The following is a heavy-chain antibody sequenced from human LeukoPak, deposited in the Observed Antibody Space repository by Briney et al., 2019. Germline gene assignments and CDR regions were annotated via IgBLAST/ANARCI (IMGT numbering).Heavy chain of an antibody. CDR2: IYPGDSDT. CDR3: ARSSLPETNWFDP. D-gene: IGHD1-14*01. CDR1: GYSFTSYW. V-gene: IGHV5-51*01. J-gene: IGHJ5*02. Sequence: EESLKISCKGSGYSFTSYWIGWVRQMPGKGLEWMGIIYPGDSDTRYSPSFQGQVTISPDKSISTAYLQWSSLKASDTAMYYCARSSLPETNWFDPWGQGTLVTVSS.